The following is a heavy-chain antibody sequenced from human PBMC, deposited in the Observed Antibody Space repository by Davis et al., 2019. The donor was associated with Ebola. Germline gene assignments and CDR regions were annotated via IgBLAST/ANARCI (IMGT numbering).Heavy chain of an antibody. V-gene: IGHV4-59*01. CDR3: ARKRDRYYYNGLDV. Sequence: SETLSLTCTVSGDSMSDYYYNWIRQPPGRGLEWIGNIYYSGTTSLNPSLKSRVTISVDRSKNQVSLKLTSVTAADTAVYYCARKRDRYYYNGLDVWGQGTTVTVSS. CDR2: IYYSGTT. CDR1: GDSMSDYY. J-gene: IGHJ6*02.